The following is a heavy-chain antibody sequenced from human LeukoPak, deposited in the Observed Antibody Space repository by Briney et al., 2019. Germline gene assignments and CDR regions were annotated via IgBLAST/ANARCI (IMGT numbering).Heavy chain of an antibody. D-gene: IGHD6-13*01. CDR1: GYTFTSYD. CDR3: ATGPGSSWHDSYYYYMDV. CDR2: MNPNSGNT. Sequence: ASVKVSCKASGYTFTSYDINWVRQATGQGLEWMGWMNPNSGNTGYAQKFQGRVTMTRNTSISTAYMELSSLRSEDTAVYYCATGPGSSWHDSYYYYMDVWGKGTTVTVSS. J-gene: IGHJ6*03. V-gene: IGHV1-8*01.